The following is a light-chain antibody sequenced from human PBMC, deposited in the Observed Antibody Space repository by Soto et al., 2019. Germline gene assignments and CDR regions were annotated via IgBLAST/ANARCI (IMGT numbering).Light chain of an antibody. V-gene: IGKV1-39*02. CDR3: QKYGSSGT. CDR1: QTITNY. Sequence: DIQMTQSPSSLSASVGDRVTITCRASQTITNYLNWYQQQSGKAPKLLIYATDTLQSGVPSRFSGSGSGTDYTLTISSLQPEDFAVYYCQKYGSSGTFGQRTKVDIK. CDR2: ATD. J-gene: IGKJ1*01.